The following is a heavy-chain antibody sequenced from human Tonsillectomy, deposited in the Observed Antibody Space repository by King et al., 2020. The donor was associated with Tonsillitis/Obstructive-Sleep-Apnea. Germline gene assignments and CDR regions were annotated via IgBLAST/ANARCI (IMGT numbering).Heavy chain of an antibody. CDR1: GFTFSTYW. J-gene: IGHJ3*02. CDR3: AREPPFQTYYYSPGTNEGFDI. D-gene: IGHD3-10*01. CDR2: IKHDGSEK. Sequence: VQLVESGGGLVQPGGSLRLSCAASGFTFSTYWMSWLRQAPGKGLEWVANIKHDGSEKYYVDSVKGRFTISRDNAKNSMDLKMNSLRVEDTAVYYCAREPPFQTYYYSPGTNEGFDIWGQGTMVPVSS. V-gene: IGHV3-7*01.